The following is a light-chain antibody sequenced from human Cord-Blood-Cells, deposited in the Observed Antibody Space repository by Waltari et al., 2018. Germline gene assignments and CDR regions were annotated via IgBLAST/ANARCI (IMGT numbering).Light chain of an antibody. CDR3: QSYDSSLSAL. V-gene: IGLV1-40*01. CDR1: RSNIGAGYY. CDR2: GNS. Sequence: QSVLTQPPSVSGAPGQRVTISCTGRRSNIGAGYYVLWYQQLPGTAPKLLSYGNSQRPAGVPDRFSGSKSGTSASLAITGLQAEDEADYDCQSYDSSLSALFGGGTKRTVL. J-gene: IGLJ2*01.